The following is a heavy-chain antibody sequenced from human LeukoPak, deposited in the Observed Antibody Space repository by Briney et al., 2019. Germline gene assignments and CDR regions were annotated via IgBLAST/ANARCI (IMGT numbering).Heavy chain of an antibody. CDR3: ARSDKAGGTRTDAFDI. D-gene: IGHD4-23*01. Sequence: GASVKVSCKASGYTFTSYHMHWVRRAPGQGLEWMGIINPSGGSTNYAQKFQGRVTMTRDVSTTTVYMDLSSLRSEDTAVYYCARSDKAGGTRTDAFDIWGQGTMVTVSS. J-gene: IGHJ3*02. V-gene: IGHV1-46*01. CDR2: INPSGGST. CDR1: GYTFTSYH.